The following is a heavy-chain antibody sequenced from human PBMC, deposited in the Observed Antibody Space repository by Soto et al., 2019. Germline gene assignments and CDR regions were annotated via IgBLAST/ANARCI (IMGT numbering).Heavy chain of an antibody. CDR3: ARRLLSDWYFDL. CDR2: IYYSGST. V-gene: IGHV4-59*08. CDR1: GGSISSYY. D-gene: IGHD2-21*02. Sequence: QVQLQESGPGLVKPSETLSLTCTVSGGSISSYYWSWIRQPPGKGLEWIGYIYYSGSTNYNPSLKSRVTLSVDTSKNQFSLKLSSVTAADTAVYYCARRLLSDWYFDLWGRGTLVTVSS. J-gene: IGHJ2*01.